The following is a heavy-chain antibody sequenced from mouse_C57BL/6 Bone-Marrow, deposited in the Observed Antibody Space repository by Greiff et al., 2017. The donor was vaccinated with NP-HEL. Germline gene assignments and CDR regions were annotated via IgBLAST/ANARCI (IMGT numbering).Heavy chain of an antibody. V-gene: IGHV1-26*01. J-gene: IGHJ4*01. CDR1: GYTFTDYY. Sequence: EVQLQQSGPELVKPGASVKISCKASGYTFTDYYMNWVKQSHGKSLEWIGDINPNNGGTSYNQKFKGKATLTVDKSSSTSYIELRCLTSASSSFFYCAYNYDYDDRDYWGQGTSVNV. CDR3: AYNYDYDDRDY. D-gene: IGHD1-3*01. CDR2: INPNNGGT.